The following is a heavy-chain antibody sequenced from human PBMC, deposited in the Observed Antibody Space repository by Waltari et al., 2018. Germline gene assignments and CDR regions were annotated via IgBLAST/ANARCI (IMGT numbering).Heavy chain of an antibody. CDR3: AREGYIVVVPAAMLDYYYYYYMDV. Sequence: QVQLQESGPGLVKPSETLSLTCTVSGGSISSYYWSWIRQPAGKGLEWIGRIYTSGSTNDNPSLKSRVTMSVDTSKNQFSLKLSSVTAADTAVYYCAREGYIVVVPAAMLDYYYYYYMDVWGKGTTVTVSS. V-gene: IGHV4-4*07. CDR2: IYTSGST. CDR1: GGSISSYY. D-gene: IGHD2-2*01. J-gene: IGHJ6*03.